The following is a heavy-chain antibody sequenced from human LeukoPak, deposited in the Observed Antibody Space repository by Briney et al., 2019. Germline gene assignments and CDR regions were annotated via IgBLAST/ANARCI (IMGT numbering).Heavy chain of an antibody. D-gene: IGHD3-10*01. CDR1: GGSFSGFY. CDR2: INQSGVT. CDR3: ARGGTFGEPCSRS. V-gene: IGHV4-34*01. Sequence: SETLSLTCAAYGGSFSGFYWSWIRQSPGKGLEWIGEINQSGVTNYSPSLKSRVTISADTSKNQFSLKVNSVTAADTAVYYCARGGTFGEPCSRSWGQGTLVTVSS. J-gene: IGHJ4*02.